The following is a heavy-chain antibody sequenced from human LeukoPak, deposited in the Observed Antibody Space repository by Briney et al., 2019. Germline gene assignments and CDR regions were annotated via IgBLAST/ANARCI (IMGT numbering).Heavy chain of an antibody. D-gene: IGHD6-19*01. CDR2: ISANNANT. Sequence: GASVRVSCKASGYTFTGYYMHWVRQAPGQGLEWMGWISANNANTNYAQKFQGRVTMTTDTSTSTAYMELRTLRSDDTAVYYCARDSDSSGWYASGYWGQGTLVTVSS. V-gene: IGHV1-18*04. J-gene: IGHJ4*02. CDR1: GYTFTGYY. CDR3: ARDSDSSGWYASGY.